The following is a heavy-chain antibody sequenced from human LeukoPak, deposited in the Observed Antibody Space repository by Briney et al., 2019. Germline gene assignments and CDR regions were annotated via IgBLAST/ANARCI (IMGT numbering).Heavy chain of an antibody. V-gene: IGHV1-69*04. CDR3: ARDQGCSSTSCHDGWFDP. Sequence: GSSVKVSCKASGGTFSSYTISWVRQAPGQGLEWMERIIPILGIANYAQKFQGRVTITADKSTSTAYMELSSLRSEDTAVYYCARDQGCSSTSCHDGWFDPWGQGTLVTVSS. CDR2: IIPILGIA. CDR1: GGTFSSYT. J-gene: IGHJ5*02. D-gene: IGHD2-2*01.